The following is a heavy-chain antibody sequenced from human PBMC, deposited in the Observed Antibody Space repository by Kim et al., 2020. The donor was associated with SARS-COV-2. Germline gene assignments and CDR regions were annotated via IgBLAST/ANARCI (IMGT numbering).Heavy chain of an antibody. V-gene: IGHV4-39*07. CDR3: ARIIAVAGLYYFDF. CDR1: GGSINSGAYY. Sequence: SETLSLTCSVSGGSINSGAYYWGWVRQPPGKGLEWLATSYHTGKTFYSASLKTRVTMSMDPSENQLSLRLGSVTAADTATYFCARIIAVAGLYYFDFWGQGALVSVSS. D-gene: IGHD6-19*01. CDR2: SYHTGKT. J-gene: IGHJ4*02.